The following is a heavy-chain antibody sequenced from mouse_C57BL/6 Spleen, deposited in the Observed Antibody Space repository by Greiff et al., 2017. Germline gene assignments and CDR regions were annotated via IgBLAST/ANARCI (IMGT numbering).Heavy chain of an antibody. Sequence: ESGPGLVKPSQSLSLTCSVTGYSITSGYYWNWIRQFPGNKLEWMGYISYDGSNNYNPSLKNRISITRDTSKNQFFLKLNSVTTEDTATYYCARGGTTVWEYFDVWGTGTTVTVSS. CDR2: ISYDGSN. CDR1: GYSITSGYY. CDR3: ARGGTTVWEYFDV. D-gene: IGHD1-1*01. V-gene: IGHV3-6*01. J-gene: IGHJ1*03.